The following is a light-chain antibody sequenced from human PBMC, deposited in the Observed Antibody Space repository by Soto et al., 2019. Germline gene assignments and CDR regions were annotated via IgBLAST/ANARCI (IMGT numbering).Light chain of an antibody. CDR3: QQYGSSHLT. CDR2: AAS. Sequence: EIMLTQSPGTLSLSPGDRATLSCRASQSVAGSSLAWYQQKPAQAPRLLLYAASNRATGIPARFSGSGSGTDCSLIINGLEPADFAVYFCQQYGSSHLTFGGGTKVYIK. CDR1: QSVAGSS. J-gene: IGKJ4*01. V-gene: IGKV3-20*01.